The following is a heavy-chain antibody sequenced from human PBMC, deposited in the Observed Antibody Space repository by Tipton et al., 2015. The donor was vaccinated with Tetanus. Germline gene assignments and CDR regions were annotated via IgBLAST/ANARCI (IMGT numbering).Heavy chain of an antibody. J-gene: IGHJ6*02. D-gene: IGHD4-23*01. V-gene: IGHV3-23*01. CDR2: ISGSGGST. CDR3: VKTVACSSSYEYYYYGMDV. Sequence: SLRLSCAASGFTFSSYAMSWVRQAPGKGLEWVSAISGSGGSTYYADSVKGRFTISRDNSKNTLYLQMNSLRAEDTAVYYCVKTVACSSSYEYYYYGMDVWGQGTTVTVSS. CDR1: GFTFSSYA.